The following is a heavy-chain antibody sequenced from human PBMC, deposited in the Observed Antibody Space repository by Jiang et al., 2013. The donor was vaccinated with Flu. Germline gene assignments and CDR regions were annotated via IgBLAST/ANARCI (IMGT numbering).Heavy chain of an antibody. J-gene: IGHJ4*02. V-gene: IGHV4-39*01. CDR2: LLYGST. CDR3: ARVIYYGSGSDHRYFDY. Sequence: LSPTCTVSVAPSAVVVTTGAGSASPQEGAGVDWEYLLYGSTYYNPSLKSRVTISVDTSKNQFSLKLSSVTAADTAVYYCARVIYYGSGSDHRYFDYWGQGTLVTVSS. CDR1: VAPSAVVVTT. D-gene: IGHD3-10*01.